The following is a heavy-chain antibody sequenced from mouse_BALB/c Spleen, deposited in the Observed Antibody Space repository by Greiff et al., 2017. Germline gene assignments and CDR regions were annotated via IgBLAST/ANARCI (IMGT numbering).Heavy chain of an antibody. Sequence: VQVVESGPGLVAPSQSLSITCTVSGFSLTSYGVHWVRQPPGKGLEWLGVIWAGGSTNYNSALMSRLSISKDNSKSQVFLKMNSLQTDDTAMYYCARDRPYYAMDYWGQGTSVTVSS. CDR2: IWAGGST. J-gene: IGHJ4*01. CDR1: GFSLTSYG. V-gene: IGHV2-9*02. CDR3: ARDRPYYAMDY.